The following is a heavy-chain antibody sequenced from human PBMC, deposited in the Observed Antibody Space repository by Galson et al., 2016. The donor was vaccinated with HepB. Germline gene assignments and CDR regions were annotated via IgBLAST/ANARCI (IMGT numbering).Heavy chain of an antibody. J-gene: IGHJ4*02. CDR1: GGSISGPYW. D-gene: IGHD2-21*02. CDR2: MFHSGST. V-gene: IGHV4-4*02. CDR3: ASRREDGDNALAPINY. Sequence: TLSLTCAVSGGSISGPYWWTWVRQPPGKGLEWIGEMFHSGSTNYNPSLKSRVTISVEKSKNELSLKVGSVTAADTAVYYCASRREDGDNALAPINYWGQGTLVTVSS.